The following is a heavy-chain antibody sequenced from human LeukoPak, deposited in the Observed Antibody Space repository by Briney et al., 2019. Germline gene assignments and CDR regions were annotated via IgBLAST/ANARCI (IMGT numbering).Heavy chain of an antibody. CDR2: IYTSGST. CDR1: GGSISSYY. V-gene: IGHV4-4*07. Sequence: PSETLFLTCTVSGGSISSYYWSWIRQPAGKGLEWIGRIYTSGSTNYNPSLKGRVTMSVDTSKNQFSLKLSSVTAADTAVYYSARVTRTIVVGATRINGYYFDYWGQGTLVTVSS. D-gene: IGHD1-26*01. J-gene: IGHJ4*02. CDR3: ARVTRTIVVGATRINGYYFDY.